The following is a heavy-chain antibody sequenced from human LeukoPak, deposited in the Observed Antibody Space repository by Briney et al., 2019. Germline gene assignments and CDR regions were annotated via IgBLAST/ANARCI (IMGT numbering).Heavy chain of an antibody. Sequence: GGSLTLSCAASGFTFSSYAMSWLRQSPGKGLEWVSAISGSGDITYYADSVKGRFAVSRDNSKNTLYLQMNSLRAGDTAVYYCAKDPHSSGWYVHFYFDFWGQGALVTVSS. J-gene: IGHJ4*02. V-gene: IGHV3-23*01. CDR2: ISGSGDIT. CDR1: GFTFSSYA. CDR3: AKDPHSSGWYVHFYFDF. D-gene: IGHD6-19*01.